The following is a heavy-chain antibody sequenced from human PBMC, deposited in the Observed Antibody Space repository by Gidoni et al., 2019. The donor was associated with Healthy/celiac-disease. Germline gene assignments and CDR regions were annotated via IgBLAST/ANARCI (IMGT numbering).Heavy chain of an antibody. J-gene: IGHJ4*02. CDR3: ARASWYFDY. CDR2: INHSGST. V-gene: IGHV4-34*01. CDR1: FSGYY. Sequence: FSGYYWSWIRQPPGKGLEWIGEINHSGSTNYHPSLKSRVTISVDTSKNQLSLKLSSVTAADTAVYYCARASWYFDYWGQGTLVTVSS.